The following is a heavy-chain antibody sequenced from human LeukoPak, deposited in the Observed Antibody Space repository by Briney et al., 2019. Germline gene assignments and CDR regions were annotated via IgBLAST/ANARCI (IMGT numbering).Heavy chain of an antibody. J-gene: IGHJ4*02. CDR2: INSNSGGT. CDR1: GYTFTGYY. D-gene: IGHD2-21*01. V-gene: IGHV1-2*02. Sequence: GASVKVSCKASGYTFTGYYIHWVRQAPGQGLEWMGWINSNSGGTNYAQKFQGRVTMTRDTSISTAYMELSRLRSDDTAVYYCARDRGLPYCGGDCYSGFFDYWGQGTLVTVSS. CDR3: ARDRGLPYCGGDCYSGFFDY.